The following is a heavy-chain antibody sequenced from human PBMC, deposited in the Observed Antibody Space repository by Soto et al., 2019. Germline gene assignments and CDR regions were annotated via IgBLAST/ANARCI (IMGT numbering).Heavy chain of an antibody. Sequence: SETLSLTCAVYGGSFSGYYWSWIRQPPGKGLEWIGEINHSGSTNYNPSLKSRVTISVDTSKNQFSLKLSSVTAADTAVYYCARGDPDAFDIWGQGTMVTVS. CDR3: ARGDPDAFDI. CDR2: INHSGST. CDR1: GGSFSGYY. V-gene: IGHV4-34*01. J-gene: IGHJ3*02.